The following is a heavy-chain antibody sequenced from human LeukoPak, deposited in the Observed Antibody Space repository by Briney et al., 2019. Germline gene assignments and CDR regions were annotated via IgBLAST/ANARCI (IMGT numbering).Heavy chain of an antibody. CDR1: GFTFSSYA. D-gene: IGHD6-19*01. CDR3: ARDRGSSGWPYYYYYGMDV. J-gene: IGHJ6*02. V-gene: IGHV3-30-3*01. CDR2: ISYDGSNK. Sequence: PGGSLRLSCAASGFTFSSYAMHWVRQAPGKGLEWVAVISYDGSNKYYADSVKGRFTISRDNSKNTLYLQMNSLRAEDTAVYYCARDRGSSGWPYYYYYGMDVWGQGTTVTVSS.